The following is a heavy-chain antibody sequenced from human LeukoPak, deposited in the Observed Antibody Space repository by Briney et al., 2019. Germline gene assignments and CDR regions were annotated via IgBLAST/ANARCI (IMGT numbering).Heavy chain of an antibody. CDR3: ARDGIQYYYGSGSYYDY. CDR2: ISAYNGNT. CDR1: AYTFTSYG. D-gene: IGHD3-10*01. J-gene: IGHJ4*02. V-gene: IGHV1-18*04. Sequence: ALVKVSCKASAYTFTSYGSSWVRQAPGQGIEWMGWISAYNGNTNYAQKLQGRVTMTTDTSTSTAYMELRSLRSDDTAVYYCARDGIQYYYGSGSYYDYWGQGTLVTVSS.